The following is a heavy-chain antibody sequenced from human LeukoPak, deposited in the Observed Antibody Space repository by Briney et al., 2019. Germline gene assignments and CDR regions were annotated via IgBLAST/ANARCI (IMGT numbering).Heavy chain of an antibody. CDR1: GFTFSNYG. D-gene: IGHD6-13*01. CDR2: ISGSGGST. CDR3: AKDGWAGSWYYYYYYGMDV. J-gene: IGHJ6*02. Sequence: GGSLRLSCAASGFTFSNYGMHWVRQAPGKGLEWVSAISGSGGSTYYADSVKGRFTISRDNSKNTLYLQMNSLRAEDTAVYYCAKDGWAGSWYYYYYYGMDVWGQGTTVTVSS. V-gene: IGHV3-23*01.